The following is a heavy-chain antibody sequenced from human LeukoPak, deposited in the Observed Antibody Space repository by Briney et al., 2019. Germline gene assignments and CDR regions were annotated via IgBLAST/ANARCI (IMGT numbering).Heavy chain of an antibody. V-gene: IGHV1-2*02. D-gene: IGHD4-17*01. CDR3: ARDHGEHYYYMDV. Sequence: GASVKVSCKASGYTFTGYYMHWVRQAPGQGLEWMGWINPNSGGTNYAQRFRGRVTMTRDTSISTAYMELSRLRSDDTAVYYCARDHGEHYYYMDVWGKGTTVTVSS. CDR2: INPNSGGT. CDR1: GYTFTGYY. J-gene: IGHJ6*03.